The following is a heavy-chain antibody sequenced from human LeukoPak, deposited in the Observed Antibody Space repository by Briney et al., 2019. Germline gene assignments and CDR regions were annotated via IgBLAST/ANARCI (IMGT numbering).Heavy chain of an antibody. CDR1: GFTFSSYE. J-gene: IGHJ4*02. CDR3: ARDPLLDY. Sequence: GGSLRLSCAASGFTFSSYEMNWVRQAPGKGLEYVSAISSNGGSTYYANSVKGRFTISRDNSKNTLYLQMGSLRAEDMAVYYCARDPLLDYWGQGTLVTVSS. CDR2: ISSNGGST. V-gene: IGHV3-64*01.